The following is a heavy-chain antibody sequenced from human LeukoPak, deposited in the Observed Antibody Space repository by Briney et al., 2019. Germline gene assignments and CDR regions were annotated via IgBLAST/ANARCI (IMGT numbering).Heavy chain of an antibody. CDR1: GGSISSYH. CDR3: ARVFSDSSGYYWLGDY. Sequence: PSETLSLTCTVSGGSISSYHWIWIRQPPGKGLEWIGYIHYSGSTNYNPSLKSRVTTSVDTSKNQFSLKLTSVTAADTAVYYCARVFSDSSGYYWLGDYWGQGTLVTVSS. J-gene: IGHJ4*02. CDR2: IHYSGST. V-gene: IGHV4-59*12. D-gene: IGHD3-22*01.